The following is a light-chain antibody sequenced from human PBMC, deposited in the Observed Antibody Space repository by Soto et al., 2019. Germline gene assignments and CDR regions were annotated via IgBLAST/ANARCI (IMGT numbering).Light chain of an antibody. Sequence: EGVLTQSPVTLALSPGERATLSCRASQNVDIYVAWYQQRPVQAPRLLIYDAYNRATGIPARFSGSGSGTDFTLSISSLEPEDFAVYYCQQRRDWPPLTFGGGTKVEIK. CDR2: DAY. J-gene: IGKJ4*01. CDR1: QNVDIY. V-gene: IGKV3-11*01. CDR3: QQRRDWPPLT.